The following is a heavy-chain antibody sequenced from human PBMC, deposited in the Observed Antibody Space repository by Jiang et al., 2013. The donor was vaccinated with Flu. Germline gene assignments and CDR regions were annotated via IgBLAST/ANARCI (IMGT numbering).Heavy chain of an antibody. D-gene: IGHD5-18*01. CDR2: TYYRSKWYN. J-gene: IGHJ5*02. CDR1: GDSVSSNSAA. CDR3: ARTGDSRIQLWLKANWFDP. V-gene: IGHV6-1*01. Sequence: SQTLSLTCAISGDSVSSNSAAWNWIRQSPSRGLEWLGRTYYRSKWYNDYAVSVKSRITINPDTSKNQFSLQLNSVTPEDTAVYYCARTGDSRIQLWLKANWFDPWGQGTLVTVSS.